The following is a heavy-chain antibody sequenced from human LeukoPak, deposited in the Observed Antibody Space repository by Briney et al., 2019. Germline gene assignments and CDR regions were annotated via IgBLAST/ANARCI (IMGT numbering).Heavy chain of an antibody. CDR1: GGSISTYY. CDR3: ARAFRGIFGVFEAFDI. D-gene: IGHD3-3*01. Sequence: PSETLSLTCTVSGGSISTYYWSWIRQPPGKGLEYIGYIYDSGSTNYNPSLKSRVTISEDTSKNQFSLKLSSVTAADTAVYYCARAFRGIFGVFEAFDIWGQGTMVTVSS. V-gene: IGHV4-59*08. J-gene: IGHJ3*02. CDR2: IYDSGST.